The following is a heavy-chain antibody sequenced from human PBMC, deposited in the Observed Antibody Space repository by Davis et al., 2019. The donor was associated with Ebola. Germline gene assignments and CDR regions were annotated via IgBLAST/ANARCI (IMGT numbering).Heavy chain of an antibody. J-gene: IGHJ5*02. V-gene: IGHV3-9*01. CDR2: ISWNSGSI. D-gene: IGHD5-24*01. CDR3: AKLNDGWIRPNWFDP. CDR1: GFTFDDYA. Sequence: SLKISCAASGFTFDDYAMHWVRQAPGKGLEWVSGISWNSGSIGYADSVKGRFTISRDNSKNTLYLQMNRLRVEDTATYYCAKLNDGWIRPNWFDPWGQGTLVTVSS.